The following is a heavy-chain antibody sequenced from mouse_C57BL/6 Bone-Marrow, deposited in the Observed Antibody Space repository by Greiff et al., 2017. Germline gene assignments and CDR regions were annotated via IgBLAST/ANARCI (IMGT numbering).Heavy chain of an antibody. CDR3: TRFIYYYGESFAY. CDR1: GYTFTDYE. Sequence: QVQLQQSGAELVRPGASVTLSCKASGYTFTDYEMHWVKQTPVHGLEWIGAIDPETGGTAYNQKFKGKAILTADKSSSTAYMELRSLTSEDSAVXYCTRFIYYYGESFAYWGQGTLVTVSA. V-gene: IGHV1-15*01. J-gene: IGHJ3*01. CDR2: IDPETGGT. D-gene: IGHD1-1*01.